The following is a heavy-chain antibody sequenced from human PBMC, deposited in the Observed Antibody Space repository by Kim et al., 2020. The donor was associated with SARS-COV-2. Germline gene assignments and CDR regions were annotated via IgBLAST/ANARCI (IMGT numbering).Heavy chain of an antibody. D-gene: IGHD6-19*01. CDR3: TRAMGVAGNAGPMVY. CDR1: GGSFSGYY. V-gene: IGHV4-34*12. J-gene: IGHJ4*02. Sequence: SETLSLTCAVYGGSFSGYYYNWIRKPPGKGLEWIGEIIHTGSTNYNPSLKTRVTISVDTSKSQFSLKLSSLIAADTAVYYCTRAMGVAGNAGPMVYWGQGTLVTVSS. CDR2: IIHTGST.